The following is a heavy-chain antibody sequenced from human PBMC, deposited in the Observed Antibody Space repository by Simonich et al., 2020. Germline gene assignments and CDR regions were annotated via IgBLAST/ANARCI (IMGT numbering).Heavy chain of an antibody. Sequence: EVQLVESGGGLVQPGGSLRLSCAASGFTFSSYWMHWGRQAPGKGLGWVSRINRDGSSTSYADSVKGRFTSSRDNAKNTLYLQMNSLRAEDTAVYYCARDYSNYDAFDIWGQGTMVTVSS. CDR1: GFTFSSYW. D-gene: IGHD4-4*01. J-gene: IGHJ3*02. V-gene: IGHV3-74*01. CDR3: ARDYSNYDAFDI. CDR2: INRDGSST.